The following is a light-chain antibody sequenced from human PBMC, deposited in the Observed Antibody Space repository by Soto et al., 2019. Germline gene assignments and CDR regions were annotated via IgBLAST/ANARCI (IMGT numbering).Light chain of an antibody. V-gene: IGKV1-27*01. Sequence: DIRMTQSPSSLSSSVGDRVTITCRARQGISNYLAWYQQKPGKVPKLLLYAASTLQSGVPSRFSGSGSGTEFTLTISSRQPEDVAAYYCQKDDSAPPTFGQGTKVEIK. CDR3: QKDDSAPPT. CDR1: QGISNY. CDR2: AAS. J-gene: IGKJ1*01.